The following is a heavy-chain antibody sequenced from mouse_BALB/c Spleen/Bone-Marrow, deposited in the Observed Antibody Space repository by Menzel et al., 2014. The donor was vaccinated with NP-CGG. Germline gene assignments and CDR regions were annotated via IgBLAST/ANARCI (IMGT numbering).Heavy chain of an antibody. CDR3: ARDVGYGNYFVY. CDR1: GFTFSDFY. J-gene: IGHJ3*01. Sequence: EVHLVESGGGLVQPGDSLRLSCAISGFTFSDFYMEWVRQPPGKRLEWIAASRNKAKYYTTEYSASVKGRFIVSRDTSQSVLYLQMNALRAEDTATYYCARDVGYGNYFVYWGQGTLVTVSA. V-gene: IGHV7-1*02. D-gene: IGHD2-10*02. CDR2: SRNKAKYYTT.